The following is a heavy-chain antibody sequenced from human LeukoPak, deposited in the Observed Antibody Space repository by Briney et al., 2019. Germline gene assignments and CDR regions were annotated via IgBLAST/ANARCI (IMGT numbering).Heavy chain of an antibody. CDR2: ISSSGSTL. J-gene: IGHJ5*02. V-gene: IGHV3-11*01. CDR3: ARDRYGDNDNWFDP. CDR1: GFNFSDYY. Sequence: GGPLRLSCAASGFNFSDYYLSWIRQAPGKGLEWVSYISSSGSTLYYADSVKGRFTISRDNAKNSLYLQMNSLRAEDTALYYCARDRYGDNDNWFDPRGQGTLVTVSS. D-gene: IGHD4-17*01.